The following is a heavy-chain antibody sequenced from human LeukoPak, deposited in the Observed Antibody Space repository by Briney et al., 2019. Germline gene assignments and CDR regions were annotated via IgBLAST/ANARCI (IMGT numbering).Heavy chain of an antibody. Sequence: PSGTLSLTCGVSGGSISSSYWWSWVRQPPGKGLEWIGEIYHSGSTNYNPSLKSRVTISMDKSKNQFSLNLSSVTAADTAVYYCARAFCVGECFVLHIFFDSWGQGTLVTVSS. CDR3: ARAFCVGECFVLHIFFDS. J-gene: IGHJ4*02. CDR2: IYHSGST. CDR1: GGSISSSYW. V-gene: IGHV4-4*02. D-gene: IGHD2-21*01.